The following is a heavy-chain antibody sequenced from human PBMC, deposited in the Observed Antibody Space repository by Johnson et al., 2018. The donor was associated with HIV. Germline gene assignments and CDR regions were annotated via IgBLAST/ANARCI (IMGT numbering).Heavy chain of an antibody. CDR1: GFTFSSYW. D-gene: IGHD1-26*01. CDR2: IYSGGST. J-gene: IGHJ3*02. V-gene: IGHV3-74*02. CDR3: ARVWSGSYYSNAFDI. Sequence: VQLVESGGGLVQPGGSLRLSCAASGFTFSSYWMHWVRQAPGKGLEWVSVIYSGGSTGYADSVKGRFTISRDDAKNSLYLQMNSLRAEDTALYYCARVWSGSYYSNAFDIWGQGTMVTVSS.